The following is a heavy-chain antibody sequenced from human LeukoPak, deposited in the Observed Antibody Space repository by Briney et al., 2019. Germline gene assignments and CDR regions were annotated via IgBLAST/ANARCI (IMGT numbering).Heavy chain of an antibody. V-gene: IGHV4-4*09. CDR2: VYTSGST. D-gene: IGHD4-11*01. J-gene: IGHJ4*02. Sequence: SETLSLTCTVSGGSISGGYWSWIRQPPGRGLEWIGYVYTSGSTNYNPSLKSRVTISVATSKSQFALKLSSVTAADTAVYYCAKSYFDYSTYYSYYFNLWGQGALVTVSS. CDR3: AKSYFDYSTYYSYYFNL. CDR1: GGSISGGY.